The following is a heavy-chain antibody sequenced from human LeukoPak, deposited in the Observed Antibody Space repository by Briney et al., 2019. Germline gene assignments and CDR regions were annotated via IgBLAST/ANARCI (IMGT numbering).Heavy chain of an antibody. V-gene: IGHV3-23*01. J-gene: IGHJ4*02. D-gene: IGHD3-10*01. Sequence: GGSLRLSCAASGFTFSSYAMSWVRQARGKGLEWVSAISGSGGSTYYADSVKGRFTISRDNSKNTLYLQMNSLRAEDTAVCYCAKDSGTYYYGSGTEGDSWGQGTLVTVSS. CDR3: AKDSGTYYYGSGTEGDS. CDR2: ISGSGGST. CDR1: GFTFSSYA.